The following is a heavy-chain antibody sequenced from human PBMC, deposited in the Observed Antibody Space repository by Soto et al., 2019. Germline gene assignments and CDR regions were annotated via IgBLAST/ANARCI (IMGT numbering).Heavy chain of an antibody. CDR2: IYYSGST. D-gene: IGHD3-9*01. CDR3: ARVTHPLRYFDWLYHSYYFDY. V-gene: IGHV4-31*03. J-gene: IGHJ4*02. Sequence: SETLSLTCTVSGGSISSGGYYWSWIRQHPGKGLEWIGYIYYSGSTYYNPSLKSRVTISVDTSKNQFSLKLSSVTAADTAVYYCARVTHPLRYFDWLYHSYYFDYWGQGTLVTVSS. CDR1: GGSISSGGYY.